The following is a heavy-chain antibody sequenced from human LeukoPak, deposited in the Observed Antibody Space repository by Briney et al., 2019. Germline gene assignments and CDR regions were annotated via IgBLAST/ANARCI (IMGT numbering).Heavy chain of an antibody. CDR1: GFTFSSYW. V-gene: IGHV3-7*01. J-gene: IGHJ6*03. CDR2: IKQDGSEK. D-gene: IGHD3-22*01. Sequence: PGGSLRLSCAASGFTFSSYWMSWVRQAPGKGLEWVANIKQDGSEKYYVDSVKGRFTISRDNAKNSLYLQMNSLRAEDTAVYYCARGDDSPHYYYYYMDVWGKGTTVTVSS. CDR3: ARGDDSPHYYYYYMDV.